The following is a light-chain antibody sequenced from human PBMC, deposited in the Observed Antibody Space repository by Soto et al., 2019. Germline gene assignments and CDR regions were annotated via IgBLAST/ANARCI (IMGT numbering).Light chain of an antibody. CDR1: SSDVGSYNS. CDR3: RAYTAKNSYV. Sequence: QSALTQPPSVSGSPGQSVTISCTGTSSDVGSYNSVSWYQQRPGTVPKLMIYEVTNRRSGVPDRFSGSRSGNTASLTISGDEAEEDADYNGRAYTAKNSYVLGTGTNV. CDR2: EVT. V-gene: IGLV2-18*02. J-gene: IGLJ1*01.